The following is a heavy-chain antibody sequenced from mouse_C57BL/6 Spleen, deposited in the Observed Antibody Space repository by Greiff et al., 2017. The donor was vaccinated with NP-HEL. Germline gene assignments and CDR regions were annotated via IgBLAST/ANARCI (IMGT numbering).Heavy chain of an antibody. J-gene: IGHJ4*01. Sequence: QVQLQQSGAELAKPGASVKLSCKASGYTFTSYWMHWVKQRPGQGLEWIGYINPSSGYTKYNQKFKDKATLTADKSSSTAYMQLSSLTYEDSAVYYCARDYYGNYGAMDYWGQGTSVTVSS. D-gene: IGHD2-1*01. CDR2: INPSSGYT. CDR3: ARDYYGNYGAMDY. V-gene: IGHV1-7*01. CDR1: GYTFTSYW.